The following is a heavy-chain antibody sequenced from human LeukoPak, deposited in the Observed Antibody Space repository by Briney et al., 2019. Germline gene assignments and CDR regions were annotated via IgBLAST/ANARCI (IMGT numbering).Heavy chain of an antibody. J-gene: IGHJ5*01. CDR2: IIANSGNT. CDR1: GFTFEDYG. Sequence: GGSLRLSCAASGFTFEDYGMTWVRQAPGKGLEWVSTIIANSGNTSYAASVRGRFTISRDNSKNTLYLQLNTRRADDTATYYCTKPISGGLAVTADWFHPWGQGTLVVVSS. CDR3: TKPISGGLAVTADWFHP. D-gene: IGHD6-19*01. V-gene: IGHV3-23*01.